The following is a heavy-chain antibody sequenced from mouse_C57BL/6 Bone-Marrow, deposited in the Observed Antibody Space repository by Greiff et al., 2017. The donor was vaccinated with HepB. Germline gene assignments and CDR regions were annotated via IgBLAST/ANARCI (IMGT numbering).Heavy chain of an antibody. Sequence: DVKLVESGGGLVQPGGSLSLSCAASGFTFTDYYMSWVRQPPGKALEWLGFIRNKANGYTTEYSASVKGRFTISRDNSQSILYLQMNALRAEDSATYYCARNNYSNYVAFDYWGQGTTLTVSS. V-gene: IGHV7-3*01. CDR1: GFTFTDYY. D-gene: IGHD2-5*01. J-gene: IGHJ2*01. CDR2: IRNKANGYTT. CDR3: ARNNYSNYVAFDY.